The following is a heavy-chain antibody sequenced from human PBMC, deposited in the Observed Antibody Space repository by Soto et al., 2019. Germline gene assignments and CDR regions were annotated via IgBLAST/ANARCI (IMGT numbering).Heavy chain of an antibody. CDR2: ISGSGGST. CDR1: GFTFSSYA. D-gene: IGHD3-3*01. Sequence: LRLSCAASGFTFSSYAMSWVRQAPGKGLEWVSAISGSGGSTYYADSVKGRFTISRDNSKNTLYLQMNSLRAEDTAVYYCAKDTPYDFWSGSGGYYYYMDVWGKGTTVTVSS. CDR3: AKDTPYDFWSGSGGYYYYMDV. J-gene: IGHJ6*03. V-gene: IGHV3-23*01.